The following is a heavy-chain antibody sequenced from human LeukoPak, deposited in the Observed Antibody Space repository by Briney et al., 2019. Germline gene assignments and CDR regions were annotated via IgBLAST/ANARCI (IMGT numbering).Heavy chain of an antibody. CDR1: GGTFSSYA. V-gene: IGHV1-69*13. CDR3: AREGITMVRGVIIPSKNFDY. D-gene: IGHD3-10*01. J-gene: IGHJ4*02. CDR2: IIPIFGTA. Sequence: GASVKVSCKASGGTFSSYAISWVRQASGQGLEWMGGIIPIFGTANYAQKFQGRVTITADESTSTAYMELSSLRSEDTAVYYCAREGITMVRGVIIPSKNFDYWGQGTLVTVSS.